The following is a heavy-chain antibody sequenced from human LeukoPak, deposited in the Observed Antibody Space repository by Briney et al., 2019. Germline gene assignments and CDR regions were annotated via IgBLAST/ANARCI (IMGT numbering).Heavy chain of an antibody. Sequence: SGTLSLTCTVSGGSISSSSYYWGWIRQPPGKGLEGIGYIYYSGNTNYNPSLKSRVTISIDTSKNQFSLRLNSVTAADTAVYYCASYRGYSYGYYFNYWGQGTLVTVSS. CDR1: GGSISSSSYY. V-gene: IGHV4-61*05. CDR3: ASYRGYSYGYYFNY. D-gene: IGHD5-18*01. CDR2: IYYSGNT. J-gene: IGHJ4*02.